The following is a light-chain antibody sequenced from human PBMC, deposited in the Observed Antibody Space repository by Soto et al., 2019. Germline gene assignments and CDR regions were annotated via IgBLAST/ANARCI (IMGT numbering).Light chain of an antibody. CDR3: QQYYNWPRT. CDR2: GAS. J-gene: IGKJ1*01. Sequence: EIVMTQSPATLSVSPGERATLSCRASQSVRSDLGWYQQKPGQAPRLLIYGASTRATDIPARFSDSGSGTEFTLTISSLQSEDFAVYYCQQYYNWPRTFGQGTKVDIK. V-gene: IGKV3-15*01. CDR1: QSVRSD.